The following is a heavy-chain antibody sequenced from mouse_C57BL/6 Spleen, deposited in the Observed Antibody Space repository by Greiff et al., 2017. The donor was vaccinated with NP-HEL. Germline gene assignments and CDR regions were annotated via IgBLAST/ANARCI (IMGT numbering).Heavy chain of an antibody. J-gene: IGHJ2*01. CDR3: TRGTVVYFDY. Sequence: QVQLQQSGAELVRPGASVTLSCKASGYTFTDYEMHWVKQTPVHGLEWIGAIDPETGGTAYNQKFKGKAILTADKSSSTAYMELRSLTSEDSAVYYCTRGTVVYFDYWGQGTTLTVSS. CDR1: GYTFTDYE. V-gene: IGHV1-15*01. CDR2: IDPETGGT. D-gene: IGHD1-1*01.